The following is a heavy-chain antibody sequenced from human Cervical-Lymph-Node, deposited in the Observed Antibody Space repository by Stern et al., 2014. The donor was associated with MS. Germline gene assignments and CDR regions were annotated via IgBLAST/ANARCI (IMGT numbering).Heavy chain of an antibody. J-gene: IGHJ6*02. D-gene: IGHD3-10*01. Sequence: QVQLQESGPGLVKPSETLSLTCSVSGGSVSAYSCSWIRQPPGQGLEWSGYIYHSGSKTYNPSFTSRLNMSIDTSKNQFSLRLSSVTAADTAVYYCTRGGARYYGMDAWGQGTTVTVSS. CDR1: GGSVSAYS. CDR3: TRGGARYYGMDA. V-gene: IGHV4-59*02. CDR2: IYHSGSK.